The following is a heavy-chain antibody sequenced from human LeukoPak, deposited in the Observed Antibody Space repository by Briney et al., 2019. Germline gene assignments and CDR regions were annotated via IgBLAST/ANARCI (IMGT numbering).Heavy chain of an antibody. D-gene: IGHD3-22*01. CDR1: GFTLSKSW. CDR3: ARDRGYYDSRYYYGMDV. CDR2: ISYDGSNK. J-gene: IGHJ6*02. Sequence: GGSLRLSCAASGFTLSKSWMYWIRQAPGKGLEWVAVISYDGSNKYYADSVKGRFTISRDNSKNTLYLQMNSLRAEDTAVYYCARDRGYYDSRYYYGMDVWGQGTTVTVSS. V-gene: IGHV3-30-3*01.